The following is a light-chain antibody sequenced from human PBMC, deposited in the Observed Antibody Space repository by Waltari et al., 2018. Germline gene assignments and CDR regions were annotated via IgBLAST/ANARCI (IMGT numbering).Light chain of an antibody. CDR3: SSYTSSSTYV. CDR1: SSDVGGYNY. CDR2: DLS. V-gene: IGLV2-14*01. Sequence: QSALTQPASVSGSPGQSITISCTGTSSDVGGYNYVSWYQQHPGKAPKLMIYDLSKRPSGVSNRFSGSKSGNTASLTISGLQAEDEAVYYCSSYTSSSTYVFGTGTKVTVL. J-gene: IGLJ1*01.